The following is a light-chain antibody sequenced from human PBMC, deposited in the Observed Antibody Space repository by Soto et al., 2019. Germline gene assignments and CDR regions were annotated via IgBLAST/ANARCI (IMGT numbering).Light chain of an antibody. V-gene: IGKV3D-20*02. Sequence: EIVLTQSPGTLSLSPGEGATLSCRASQSVGGTFLAWYQQKGGQAPRLLIHGASNRATGIPDRFSGSGSGTDFSLTISSLEPEDFAVYYCQQRSHWPRTFGQGTKVEIK. J-gene: IGKJ1*01. CDR3: QQRSHWPRT. CDR1: QSVGGTF. CDR2: GAS.